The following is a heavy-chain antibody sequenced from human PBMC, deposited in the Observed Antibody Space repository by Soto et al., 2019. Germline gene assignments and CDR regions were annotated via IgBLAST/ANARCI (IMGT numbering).Heavy chain of an antibody. Sequence: GGSLRLSCAASGFTFSSYAMSWVRQAPGKGLEWVSAISGSGGSTYYAGSVKGRFTISRDNSKNTLYLQMNSLRAEDTAVYYCAKDLVVVAARRYNWFDPWGQGTLVTVSS. CDR3: AKDLVVVAARRYNWFDP. J-gene: IGHJ5*02. CDR2: ISGSGGST. D-gene: IGHD2-15*01. V-gene: IGHV3-23*01. CDR1: GFTFSSYA.